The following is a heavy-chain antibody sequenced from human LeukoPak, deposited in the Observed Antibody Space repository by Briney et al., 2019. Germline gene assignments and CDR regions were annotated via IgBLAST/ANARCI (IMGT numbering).Heavy chain of an antibody. D-gene: IGHD3-10*02. CDR1: VYTFNNFF. Sequence: GASVTVSCKASVYTFNNFFISWVRQAPGQGLEWVGWISPHSHTTHYAKKFQGRVTMTTDTSTTTVYMELRSLRSDDTAVYFCARGQTMYYWGQGTPVTVSS. J-gene: IGHJ4*02. CDR2: ISPHSHTT. V-gene: IGHV1-18*01. CDR3: ARGQTMYY.